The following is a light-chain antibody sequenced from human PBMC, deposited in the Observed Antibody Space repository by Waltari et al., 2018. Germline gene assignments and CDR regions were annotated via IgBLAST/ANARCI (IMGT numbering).Light chain of an antibody. V-gene: IGKV1-5*03. CDR3: QQYNSDSHS. Sequence: DIQMTQSPSSLSASVGDKVTITCRASQSISTWLAWFQLKPGKAPKLPIYKASNLESGVPSRFSGSGSGTEFTLTISSLLPEDFATYYCQQYNSDSHSFGQGTKVEIK. CDR2: KAS. CDR1: QSISTW. J-gene: IGKJ2*01.